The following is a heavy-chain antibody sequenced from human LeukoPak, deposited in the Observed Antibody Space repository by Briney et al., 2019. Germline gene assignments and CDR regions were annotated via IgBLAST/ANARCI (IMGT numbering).Heavy chain of an antibody. CDR2: IYHSGGT. Sequence: SETLSLTCTVSGHSVSSDYYWTWIRQPPGKGLEWVGSIYHSGGTYYNPSLNSRATISIDTSKNQFSLKLSSVTAADTAVYYCARNYYMDVWGKGTTVTASS. V-gene: IGHV4-38-2*02. CDR1: GHSVSSDYY. CDR3: ARNYYMDV. J-gene: IGHJ6*03.